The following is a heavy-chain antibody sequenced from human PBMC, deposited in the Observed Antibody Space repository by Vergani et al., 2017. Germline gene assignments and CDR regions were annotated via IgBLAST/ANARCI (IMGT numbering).Heavy chain of an antibody. Sequence: QVQLVESGGGVVQPGRSLRLSCAASGFTFSSYGMHWVRQAPGKGLEWVAVISYDGSNNYYADSVKGRFTISRDNSKNTLYLQMNSLRAEDTAVYYCAKDLGDYVWGSSNADAFDIWGQGTMVTVSS. CDR1: GFTFSSYG. D-gene: IGHD3-16*01. CDR2: ISYDGSNN. CDR3: AKDLGDYVWGSSNADAFDI. J-gene: IGHJ3*02. V-gene: IGHV3-30*18.